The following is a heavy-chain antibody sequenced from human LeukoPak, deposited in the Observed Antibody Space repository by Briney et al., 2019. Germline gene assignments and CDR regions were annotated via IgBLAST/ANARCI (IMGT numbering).Heavy chain of an antibody. CDR2: TYYSGRRYN. J-gene: IGHJ3*02. CDR1: GDSVSSNSAA. D-gene: IGHD2-15*01. CDR3: TTGGGGGRVFAS. V-gene: IGHV6-1*01. Sequence: SQTLSLTFAISGDSVSSNSAAWNWIRQSPSRGLEWLGRTYYSGRRYNDYAVSVKGRLTINPDTSKNQFSLQLNSVTSEAASVYNCTTGGGGGRVFASGSQGRIVTVS.